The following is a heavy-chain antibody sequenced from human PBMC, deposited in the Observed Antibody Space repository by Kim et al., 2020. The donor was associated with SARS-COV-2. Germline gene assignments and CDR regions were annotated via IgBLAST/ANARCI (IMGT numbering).Heavy chain of an antibody. J-gene: IGHJ4*02. CDR3: ARDGGEWSSSWPFD. Sequence: NPALKSRVTISVDTSKNQFSLKLSSVTAADTAVYYCARDGGEWSSSWPFDWGQGTLVTVSS. D-gene: IGHD6-13*01. V-gene: IGHV4-59*01.